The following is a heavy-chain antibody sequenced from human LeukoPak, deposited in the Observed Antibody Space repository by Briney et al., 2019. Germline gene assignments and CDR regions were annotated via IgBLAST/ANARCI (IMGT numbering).Heavy chain of an antibody. CDR3: AKSLGRWLPYGMDA. J-gene: IGHJ6*02. D-gene: IGHD5-24*01. Sequence: GASLRLSCAASGFTFSSYAMSWVRQAPGKGLEWVSAISGSGGSTYYADSVKGRFTISRDNSKNTLYLQMNSLRAEDTAVYYCAKSLGRWLPYGMDAWGQGTTVTVSS. V-gene: IGHV3-23*01. CDR2: ISGSGGST. CDR1: GFTFSSYA.